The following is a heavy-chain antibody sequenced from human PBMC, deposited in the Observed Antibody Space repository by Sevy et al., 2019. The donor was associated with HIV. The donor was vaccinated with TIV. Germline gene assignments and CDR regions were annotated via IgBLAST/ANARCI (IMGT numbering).Heavy chain of an antibody. CDR2: VRYDGSEK. CDR3: VKDLLRHGDSFDY. J-gene: IGHJ4*02. V-gene: IGHV3-30*02. CDR1: GFTFRNYG. Sequence: GGSLRLSCAASGFTFRNYGMHWVRQAPGKGLEWVAFVRYDGSEKYYPESVKGRFSVSRDNSKNTLFLQMNSLTPDDTAVYYCVKDLLRHGDSFDYWGQGTLVTVSS. D-gene: IGHD4-17*01.